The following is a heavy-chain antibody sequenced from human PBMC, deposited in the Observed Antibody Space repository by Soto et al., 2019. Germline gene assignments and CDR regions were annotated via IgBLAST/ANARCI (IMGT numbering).Heavy chain of an antibody. J-gene: IGHJ4*02. CDR2: ISWDGGST. CDR1: GFTFDDYT. Sequence: EVQLVESGGIVVQPGGSLRLSCAASGFTFDDYTMHWVRQAPGKGLEWVSLISWDGGSTYYADSVKGRFTISRDNSKNSLYLQMNSLRTEDTALYYCAKDSGYSYGGYFDYWGQGTLVTVSS. V-gene: IGHV3-43*01. D-gene: IGHD5-18*01. CDR3: AKDSGYSYGGYFDY.